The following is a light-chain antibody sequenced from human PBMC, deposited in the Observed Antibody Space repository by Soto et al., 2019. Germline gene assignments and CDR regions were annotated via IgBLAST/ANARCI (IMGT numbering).Light chain of an antibody. J-gene: IGKJ1*01. V-gene: IGKV1-5*03. CDR3: QQYNSYRLT. CDR1: QSISSW. CDR2: KAS. Sequence: DIQMTQSPSTLSASVGDRVTITCRASQSISSWLAWYQQKPGKAPKLLIYKASSLEGGVPSRFSGSGSGTEFTLTISSLQPDDFATYYCQQYNSYRLTFGQGTKV.